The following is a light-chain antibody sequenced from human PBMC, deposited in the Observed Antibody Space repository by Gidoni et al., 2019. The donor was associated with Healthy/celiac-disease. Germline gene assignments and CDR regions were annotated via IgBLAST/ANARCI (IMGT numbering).Light chain of an antibody. CDR3: QQYDNLLSFT. V-gene: IGKV1-33*01. Sequence: DIQMTQSPSSLSASVGDRVTITCQARQDISNYLNWYQQKPGKAPKLLIYDASNLETGVPSRFSGSGSGTDFTFTISSLQPEDIATYYCQQYDNLLSFTFGPXTKVDIK. J-gene: IGKJ3*01. CDR1: QDISNY. CDR2: DAS.